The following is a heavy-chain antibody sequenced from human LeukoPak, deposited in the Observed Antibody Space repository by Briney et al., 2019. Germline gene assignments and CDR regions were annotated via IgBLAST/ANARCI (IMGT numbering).Heavy chain of an antibody. CDR3: VEGGAPSYYDGSGDAYFDY. CDR2: ISGSGART. J-gene: IGHJ4*02. D-gene: IGHD3-22*01. V-gene: IGHV3-23*01. Sequence: GGSLRLSCAASGFTFNSYAMSWVRQAPGKGLEWVSVISGSGARTSYADTVKGRFTVSRDNSKNTLYLQMNSLRAEDTAVYFCVEGGAPSYYDGSGDAYFDYWGQGTLVTVSS. CDR1: GFTFNSYA.